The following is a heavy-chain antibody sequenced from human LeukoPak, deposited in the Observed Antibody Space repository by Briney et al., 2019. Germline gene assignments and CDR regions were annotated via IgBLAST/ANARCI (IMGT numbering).Heavy chain of an antibody. CDR2: IYSGGST. V-gene: IGHV3-53*01. J-gene: IGHJ4*02. Sequence: GGSLRLSCAASGFTFSSYAMHWVRQAPGKGLEWVSVIYSGGSTYYADSVKGRFTISRDNSKNTLYLQMNSLRAEDTAVYYCARDRDNSYDYWGQGTLVTVSS. D-gene: IGHD2-15*01. CDR3: ARDRDNSYDY. CDR1: GFTFSSYA.